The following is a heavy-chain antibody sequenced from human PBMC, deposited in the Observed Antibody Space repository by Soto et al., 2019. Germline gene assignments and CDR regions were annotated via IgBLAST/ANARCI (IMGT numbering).Heavy chain of an antibody. Sequence: GGSLRLSCAASGFTVSSNYMSWVRQAPGKGLEWVSVIYSGGSTYYADSVKGRFTISRDNSKNTLYLQMNSLTAEDTAVYSCASWPPNDAFDIWGQGTMVTVSS. J-gene: IGHJ3*02. V-gene: IGHV3-66*02. CDR2: IYSGGST. CDR1: GFTVSSNY. CDR3: ASWPPNDAFDI.